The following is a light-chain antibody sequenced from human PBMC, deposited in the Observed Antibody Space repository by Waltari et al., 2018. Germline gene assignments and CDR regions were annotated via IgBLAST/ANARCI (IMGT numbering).Light chain of an antibody. CDR3: QTWGTGIWV. CDR2: VNSDGSH. J-gene: IGLJ3*02. Sequence: QLVLTQSPSASASLGASVKITCTLSSGQSSNVVAWHQQLPENGPRYLMKVNSDGSHSQGDGLPDRFSGSSSGAERYRTISSLQSNDEADYYCQTWGTGIWVFGGGTRLTVL. V-gene: IGLV4-69*01. CDR1: SGQSSNV.